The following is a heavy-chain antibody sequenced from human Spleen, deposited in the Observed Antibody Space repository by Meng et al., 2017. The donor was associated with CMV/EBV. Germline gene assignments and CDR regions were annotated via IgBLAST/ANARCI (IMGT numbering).Heavy chain of an antibody. J-gene: IGHJ4*02. CDR3: ARIGLCSGTTCYTGDYSSRHFDY. D-gene: IGHD2-2*02. CDR2: IIPIFGTA. Sequence: ISWVRKAPGQELEWMGGIIPIFGTANYTQNFQGRVTITTDDSRSTAYMDLSSLRSEDTAVYYCARIGLCSGTTCYTGDYSSRHFDYWGQGTLVTVSS. V-gene: IGHV1-69*05.